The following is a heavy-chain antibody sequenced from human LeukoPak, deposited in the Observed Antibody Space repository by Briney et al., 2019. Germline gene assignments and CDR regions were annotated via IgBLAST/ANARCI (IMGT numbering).Heavy chain of an antibody. CDR2: ISGSGRKT. V-gene: IGHV3-23*01. CDR3: AKATFDTTFGMGDY. J-gene: IGHJ4*02. Sequence: PGGSLRLSCAASGFTFSGYGMSWIRQAPGKGLEWVSVISGSGRKTDYADSVKGRFTISRDNSKNTMYLQMNSLRVEDTAVYYCAKATFDTTFGMGDYWGQGTLVTVSS. D-gene: IGHD3-10*02. CDR1: GFTFSGYG.